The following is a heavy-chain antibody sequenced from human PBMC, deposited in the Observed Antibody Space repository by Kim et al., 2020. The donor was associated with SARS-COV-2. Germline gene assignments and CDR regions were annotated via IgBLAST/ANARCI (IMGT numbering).Heavy chain of an antibody. J-gene: IGHJ6*02. CDR1: GYSFTSYW. V-gene: IGHV5-51*01. CDR2: IYPGDSDT. Sequence: GESLKISCKGSGYSFTSYWIGWVRQMPGKGLGWMWIIYPGDSDTRYSPSFQGQVTISADKSISTAYLQWSSLKAADTAMYYCARRRYYDSSGYFQTNYYYGMDVWGQGTTVTVSS. D-gene: IGHD3-22*01. CDR3: ARRRYYDSSGYFQTNYYYGMDV.